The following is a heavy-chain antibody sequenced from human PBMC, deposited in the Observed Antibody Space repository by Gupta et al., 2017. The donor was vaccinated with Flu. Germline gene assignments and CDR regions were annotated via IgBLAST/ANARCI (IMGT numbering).Heavy chain of an antibody. CDR3: AKGGCHNWIFDGDY. J-gene: IGHJ4*02. D-gene: IGHD1-26*01. CDR1: GFIFSAYG. CDR2: MSDDGSSQ. Sequence: QVQLAQSWGGVVLTGSSLKLSCAGSGFIFSAYGMRLVRQVQRKGWKWRAGMSDDGSSQWYADSVRGRFTIAGYNSENTLILQIYSLRRDGTAVYYCAKGGCHNWIFDGDYLGQGTLVTVSS. V-gene: IGHV3-30*18.